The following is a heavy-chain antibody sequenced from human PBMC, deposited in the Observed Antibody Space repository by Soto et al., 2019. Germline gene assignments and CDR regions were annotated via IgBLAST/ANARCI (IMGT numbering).Heavy chain of an antibody. CDR1: GGSIGSGNNY. CDR3: ARAPSSSSFFDY. CDR2: IYYSGST. V-gene: IGHV4-31*03. J-gene: IGHJ4*02. Sequence: SETLSLTCTVSGGSIGSGNNYWSWIRQHPGKGLEWIGYIYYSGSTYYNPSLKSRLTMSGDTSKNQFSLKLSSVTAVDTAVYYCARAPSSSSFFDYWGQGTLVTVSS. D-gene: IGHD2-2*01.